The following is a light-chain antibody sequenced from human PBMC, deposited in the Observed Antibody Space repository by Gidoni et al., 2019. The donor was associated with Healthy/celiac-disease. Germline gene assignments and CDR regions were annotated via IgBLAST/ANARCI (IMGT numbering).Light chain of an antibody. CDR3: QQSYSTPL. Sequence: DIQMTQSPSSRSASVGDRVTITCRESQSISSYLNWYQQKPGKAPKLLIYAASSLQSGVPSRFSGSGSGTDFTLTISSLQPEDFATYYCQQSYSTPLFGGGTKVEIK. V-gene: IGKV1-39*01. CDR1: QSISSY. CDR2: AAS. J-gene: IGKJ4*01.